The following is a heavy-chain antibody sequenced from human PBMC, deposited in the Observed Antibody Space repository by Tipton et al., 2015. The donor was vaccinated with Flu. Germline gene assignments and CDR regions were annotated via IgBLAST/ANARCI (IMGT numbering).Heavy chain of an antibody. CDR2: INHSGST. CDR1: GGSFSGYY. CDR3: ARVGDSSVSYGLDT. J-gene: IGHJ5*02. D-gene: IGHD3-22*01. V-gene: IGHV4-34*01. Sequence: GLVKPSETLSLTCAVYGGSFSGYYWSWIRQPPGKGLEWIGEINHSGSTNYNPSLKSRVTISADTSKNQFSLKLSSVTAADTATYYCARVGDSSVSYGLDTWGPGTLVTVSS.